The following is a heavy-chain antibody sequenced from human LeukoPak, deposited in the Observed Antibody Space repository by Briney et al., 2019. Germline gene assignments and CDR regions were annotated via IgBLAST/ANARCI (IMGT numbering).Heavy chain of an antibody. V-gene: IGHV4-39*07. D-gene: IGHD6-13*01. CDR2: IYYTGGT. J-gene: IGHJ4*02. CDR3: ARTAASSRGGLAQIDY. Sequence: SETLSLTCSVSGGSITSSSYYWGWIRQPPEKGLEWIGSIYYTGGTHYSPSLKSRVTISVDTSRNQFSLKLSSVTTADTAVYYCARTAASSRGGLAQIDYWGQGTLVTVSS. CDR1: GGSITSSSYY.